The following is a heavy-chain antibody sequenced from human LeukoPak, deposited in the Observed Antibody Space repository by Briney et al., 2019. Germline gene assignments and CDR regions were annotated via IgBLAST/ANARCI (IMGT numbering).Heavy chain of an antibody. CDR3: ARAPYYDFWSGYYTGIDY. Sequence: PSETLSLTCAVYGGSFSGYYWSWMRQPPGKGLEWIGEINHSGSTNYNPSLKTRVTISVDTSKNQFSLKLSVVTAADTAVYYCARAPYYDFWSGYYTGIDYWGQGTLVTVSS. D-gene: IGHD3-3*01. CDR1: GGSFSGYY. CDR2: INHSGST. J-gene: IGHJ4*02. V-gene: IGHV4-34*01.